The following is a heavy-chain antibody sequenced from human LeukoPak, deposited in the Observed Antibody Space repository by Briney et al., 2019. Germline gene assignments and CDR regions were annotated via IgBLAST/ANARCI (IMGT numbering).Heavy chain of an antibody. CDR1: GYTLTELS. V-gene: IGHV1-24*01. CDR3: ATDLVGAKGRYFDY. CDR2: FDPEDGET. D-gene: IGHD1-26*01. J-gene: IGHJ4*02. Sequence: VSVKVSCRVSGYTLTELSMHLVRQAPGKGLEWMGGFDPEDGETIYAQKFQGRVTMTEDTSTDTAYMELSSLRSEDTAVYYCATDLVGAKGRYFDYWGQGTLVTVSS.